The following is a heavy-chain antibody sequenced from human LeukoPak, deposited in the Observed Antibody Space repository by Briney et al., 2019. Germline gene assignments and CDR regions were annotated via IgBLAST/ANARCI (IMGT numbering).Heavy chain of an antibody. CDR2: IYSTSTT. CDR3: DV. CDR1: GGSISGYF. V-gene: IGHV4-4*09. Sequence: PSETLSLTCTVSGGSISGYFWSWIRQPPGKGPEWIGYIYSTSTTNYSPSLSSRVTISVDTSKNQLSLNLRFVTATDTAVYYMDVWGKGTSVTVSA. J-gene: IGHJ6*04.